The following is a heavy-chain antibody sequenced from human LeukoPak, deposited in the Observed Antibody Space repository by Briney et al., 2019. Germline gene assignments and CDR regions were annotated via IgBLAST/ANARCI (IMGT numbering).Heavy chain of an antibody. CDR2: INPRCGST. D-gene: IGHD2-2*01. CDR1: GYSFTSYF. CDR3: AGGRTDIVVVPATLRNYYFDY. Sequence: GASDQVSCKASGYSFTSYFMHWMLQAPGPGHESMGIINPRCGSTEYSHKFQGRLTMTSDTSTSTVYMELNSLRSEDTAVYYCAGGRTDIVVVPATLRNYYFDYWGQGTLVTVSS. V-gene: IGHV1-46*01. J-gene: IGHJ4*02.